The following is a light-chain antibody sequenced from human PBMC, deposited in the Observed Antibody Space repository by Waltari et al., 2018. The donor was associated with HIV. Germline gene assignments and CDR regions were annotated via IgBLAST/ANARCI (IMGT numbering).Light chain of an antibody. J-gene: IGLJ1*01. CDR2: GNS. CDR1: SSNIGAGYD. Sequence: QSVPTQPPSVSGAPGQRVTISCTGSSSNIGAGYDVPWYQQLPGTAPKLLIYGNSNRPSGVPDRFSGSKSGTSASLAITGLQAEDEADYYCQSYDSSLSGYVFGTGTKVTVL. CDR3: QSYDSSLSGYV. V-gene: IGLV1-40*01.